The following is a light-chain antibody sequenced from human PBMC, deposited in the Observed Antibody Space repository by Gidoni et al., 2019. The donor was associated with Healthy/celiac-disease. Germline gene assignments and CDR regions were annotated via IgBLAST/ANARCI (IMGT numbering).Light chain of an antibody. V-gene: IGKV1-8*01. Sequence: AIRMTQSPSSFSASTGDRVTITCRASQGISSYLAWYQQKPGKAPKLLIYAASTLQSGVPSRFSGRGSGTDFTLTISCLQSEDFAPYYCQQYYSYPHTFGQGTKLEIK. J-gene: IGKJ2*01. CDR3: QQYYSYPHT. CDR1: QGISSY. CDR2: AAS.